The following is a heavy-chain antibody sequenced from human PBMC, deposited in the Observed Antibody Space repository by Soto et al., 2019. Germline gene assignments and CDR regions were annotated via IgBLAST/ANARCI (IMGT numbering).Heavy chain of an antibody. J-gene: IGHJ4*02. D-gene: IGHD3-9*01. CDR2: MKQDEGEK. CDR3: ARDGGDYDILTGPDY. Sequence: GGSLRLSCAASGFTFRNYCMNWVRQAPGKGLEWVATMKQDEGEKYYVDSVKGRFTISRDNAKNSLYLQMNSLRAEDTAVYYCARDGGDYDILTGPDYWGQGTLVTVSS. V-gene: IGHV3-7*01. CDR1: GFTFRNYC.